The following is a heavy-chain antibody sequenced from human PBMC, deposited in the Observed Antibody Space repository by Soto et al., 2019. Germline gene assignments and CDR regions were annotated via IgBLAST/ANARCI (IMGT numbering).Heavy chain of an antibody. CDR2: IYYSGST. J-gene: IGHJ6*02. V-gene: IGHV4-31*03. CDR1: GGSISSGGYY. Sequence: PSKTLSLTCTVSGGSISSGGYYWSWIRQHPGKGLEWIGYIYYSGSTYYNPSLKSRVTISVDTSKDQFSLKLSSVTAADTAVYYCARDFTDSSGPTLGMGVWGQGTTVTVSS. CDR3: ARDFTDSSGPTLGMGV. D-gene: IGHD6-19*01.